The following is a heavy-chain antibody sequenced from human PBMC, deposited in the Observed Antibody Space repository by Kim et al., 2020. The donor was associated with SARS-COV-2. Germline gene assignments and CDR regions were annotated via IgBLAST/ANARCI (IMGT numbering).Heavy chain of an antibody. D-gene: IGHD5-12*01. Sequence: SETMSLTCAVSGGSISSSNWWSWVRQPPGKGLEWIGEIYHSGSTNYNPSLKSRVTISVDKSKNQFSLKLSSVTAADTAVYYCARLGVVATTFDYWGQGTLVTVSS. CDR3: ARLGVVATTFDY. V-gene: IGHV4-4*02. CDR2: IYHSGST. CDR1: GGSISSSNW. J-gene: IGHJ4*02.